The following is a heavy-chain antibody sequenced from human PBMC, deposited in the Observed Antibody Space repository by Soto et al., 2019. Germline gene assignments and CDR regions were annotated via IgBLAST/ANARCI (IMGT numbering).Heavy chain of an antibody. V-gene: IGHV3-53*01. CDR3: ASLKVSSAWDF. Sequence: GGSLRLSCTASGLSVRNNYMSWVRQAPGMGLEWVSVIYNDGTTYYADSVKGRFTLSRDTSKNTLSLQMDSLRADDTAVYYCASLKVSSAWDFWGQGTLVTVSS. CDR1: GLSVRNNY. J-gene: IGHJ4*02. CDR2: IYNDGTT. D-gene: IGHD6-19*01.